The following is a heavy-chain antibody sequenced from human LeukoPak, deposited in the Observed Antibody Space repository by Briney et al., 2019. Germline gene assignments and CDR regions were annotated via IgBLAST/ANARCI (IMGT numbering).Heavy chain of an antibody. D-gene: IGHD1-26*01. Sequence: SETLSLTCTVSGGSISSSSYYWGWIRRPPGKGLEWIGSIYYSGSTYYNPSLKSRVTISVDTSKNQFSLKLSSVTAADTAVYYCAIRVGADEGDYWGQGTLVTVSS. CDR1: GGSISSSSYY. V-gene: IGHV4-39*01. J-gene: IGHJ4*02. CDR3: AIRVGADEGDY. CDR2: IYYSGST.